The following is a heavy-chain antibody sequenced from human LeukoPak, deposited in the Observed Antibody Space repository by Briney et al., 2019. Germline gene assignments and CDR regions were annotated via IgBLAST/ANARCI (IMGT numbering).Heavy chain of an antibody. V-gene: IGHV4-38-2*02. CDR3: AGDMTTANNWFDP. CDR1: GYSISSGYY. J-gene: IGHJ5*02. D-gene: IGHD4-11*01. CDR2: IFQSGNT. Sequence: PSETLSLTCTVSGYSISSGYYWGWIRQPPGKELEWIGSIFQSGNTYYNPSLKSRVTISVETSKNQFSLKVFSVTAADTALYYCAGDMTTANNWFDPWGQGTLVTVSS.